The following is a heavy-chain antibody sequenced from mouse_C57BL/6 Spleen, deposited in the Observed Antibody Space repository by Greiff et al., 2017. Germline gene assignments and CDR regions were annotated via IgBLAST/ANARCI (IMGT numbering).Heavy chain of an antibody. Sequence: QVHVKQPGAELVKPGASVKLSCKASGYTFTSYWMHWVKQRPGRGLEWIGRIDPNSGGTKYNEKFKSKATLTVDKPSSTAYMQLSSLTSEDSAVYYCARNDYGPSYWYFDVWGTGTTVTVSS. CDR3: ARNDYGPSYWYFDV. D-gene: IGHD1-1*01. CDR1: GYTFTSYW. V-gene: IGHV1-72*01. CDR2: IDPNSGGT. J-gene: IGHJ1*03.